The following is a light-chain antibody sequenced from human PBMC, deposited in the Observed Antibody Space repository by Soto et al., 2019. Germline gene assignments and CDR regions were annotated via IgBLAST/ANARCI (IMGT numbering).Light chain of an antibody. J-gene: IGLJ2*01. Sequence: QSALTQPASVSGSPGQSITISCTGTSSDVGGYDYVSWYQQYPDKAPKLMIFEVSNRPSGVSNRFSGSKSGNTASPTISGLQTEDEADYSCSAYAGSSVLFGGGTKLTVL. V-gene: IGLV2-14*01. CDR1: SSDVGGYDY. CDR2: EVS. CDR3: SAYAGSSVL.